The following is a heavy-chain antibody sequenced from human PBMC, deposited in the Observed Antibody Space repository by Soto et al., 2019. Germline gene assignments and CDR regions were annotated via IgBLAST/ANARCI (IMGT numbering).Heavy chain of an antibody. CDR2: MNPNSGNT. J-gene: IGHJ4*02. CDR3: AREISGSYRCDY. Sequence: QVQLVQSGAEVKKPGASVKVSCKASGYTFTSYDINWVRQATGQGLEWMGWMNPNSGNTGYAQKFQGRVTMTRNTSKNRASMEPSSLRSDDTAVYYCAREISGSYRCDYGGQGTLVTVSS. V-gene: IGHV1-8*01. D-gene: IGHD1-26*01. CDR1: GYTFTSYD.